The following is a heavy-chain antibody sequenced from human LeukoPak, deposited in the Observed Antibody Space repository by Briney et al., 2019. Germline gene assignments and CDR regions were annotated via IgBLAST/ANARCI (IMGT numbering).Heavy chain of an antibody. Sequence: GGSLRLSCAASGFTVSSNYMSWVRQAPGKGLEWVSVIYSGGSTYYADSVKGRFTISRDNPKNTLYLQMNSLRAEDTAVYYCARVVVVAAKYYYYYYMDVWGKGTTVTVSS. CDR1: GFTVSSNY. V-gene: IGHV3-53*01. CDR3: ARVVVVAAKYYYYYYMDV. CDR2: IYSGGST. D-gene: IGHD2-15*01. J-gene: IGHJ6*03.